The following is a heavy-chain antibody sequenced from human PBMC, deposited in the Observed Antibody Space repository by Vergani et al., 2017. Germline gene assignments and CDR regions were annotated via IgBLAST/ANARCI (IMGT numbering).Heavy chain of an antibody. CDR2: IYNSGNG. CDR1: GDSIISRSYY. CDR3: ASGKYYSGSTSHFRGRYFDV. J-gene: IGHJ2*01. V-gene: IGHV4-39*01. Sequence: QMQLQESGPGLVKASETLSLTCTVSGDSIISRSYYWGWIRQPPGKGLEWIGSIYNSGNGDSSSSLKSRVTISADTSKNQFSLRLTSVTAADTAVYYCASGKYYSGSTSHFRGRYFDVWGRGTLVTVPS. D-gene: IGHD3-10*01.